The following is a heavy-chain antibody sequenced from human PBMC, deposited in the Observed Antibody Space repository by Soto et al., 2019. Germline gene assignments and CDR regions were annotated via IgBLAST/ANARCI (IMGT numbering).Heavy chain of an antibody. J-gene: IGHJ5*02. CDR1: GGTFSSYA. D-gene: IGHD3-22*01. CDR3: AREVYDSSGYYHLNWFDP. CDR2: IIPIFGTA. Sequence: ASVKVSCKASGGTFSSYAISWVRQAPGQGLEWMGGIIPIFGTANYAQKFQGRVTITADESTSTAYMELSSLRSEDTAVYYCAREVYDSSGYYHLNWFDPWGQGTLVTV. V-gene: IGHV1-69*13.